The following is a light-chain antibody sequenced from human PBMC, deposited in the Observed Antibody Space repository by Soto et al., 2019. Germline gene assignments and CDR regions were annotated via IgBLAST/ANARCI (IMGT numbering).Light chain of an antibody. CDR1: QSIDNW. V-gene: IGKV1-5*03. J-gene: IGKJ4*01. CDR3: QQYKSFSPT. CDR2: KTS. Sequence: DIQMTQSPSTLSASVGDRVTITCRASQSIDNWLAWYQQKPGTAPKLLIYKTSNLQSGVTSRFSGSGSGTEFSLTISSLQPDDFATYYCQQYKSFSPTFGGGTRVEVK.